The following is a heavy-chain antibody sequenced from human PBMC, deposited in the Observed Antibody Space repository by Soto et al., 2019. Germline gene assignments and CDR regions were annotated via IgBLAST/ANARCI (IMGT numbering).Heavy chain of an antibody. CDR1: GGSISRGGYS. Sequence: PSETLSLTCAVSGGSISRGGYSWSWIRQPPGKGLEWIGYMYHSGSTYYNPSLKSRVTISIDTSKNQFSLKLSSVTAADTAVYYCASLYYDFWSGSNPHLVYFDYWGQGTLVTVSS. J-gene: IGHJ4*02. CDR2: MYHSGST. CDR3: ASLYYDFWSGSNPHLVYFDY. V-gene: IGHV4-30-2*05. D-gene: IGHD3-3*01.